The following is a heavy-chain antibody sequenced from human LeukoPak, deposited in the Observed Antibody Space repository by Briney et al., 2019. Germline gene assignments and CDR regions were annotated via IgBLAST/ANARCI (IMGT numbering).Heavy chain of an antibody. CDR2: ISSSSSYI. J-gene: IGHJ4*02. CDR1: GFSVSSRA. D-gene: IGHD3-22*01. V-gene: IGHV3-21*01. CDR3: AQMGYDSSGYSFR. Sequence: PGGSLRLSCAASGFSVSSRAMSWVRQAPGKGLEWVSSISSSSSYIYYADSVKGRFTISRDSAKNSLYLQMNSLRAEDTAVYYCAQMGYDSSGYSFRWGQGTLVTVSS.